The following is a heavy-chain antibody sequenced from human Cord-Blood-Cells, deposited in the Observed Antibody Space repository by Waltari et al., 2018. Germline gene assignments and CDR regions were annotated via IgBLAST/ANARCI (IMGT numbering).Heavy chain of an antibody. V-gene: IGHV3-74*01. CDR2: INSDGGST. CDR1: GFTFSSYW. Sequence: EVQLVESGGGLVQPGGSLRLSCAASGFTFSSYWMHWVRQAPGKGLVGVSLINSDGGSTSYADSVKGRFTISRDNAKNTLYLQMNSLRAEDTAVYYCASVDYGDYWGQGTLVTVSS. CDR3: ASVDYGDY. J-gene: IGHJ4*02.